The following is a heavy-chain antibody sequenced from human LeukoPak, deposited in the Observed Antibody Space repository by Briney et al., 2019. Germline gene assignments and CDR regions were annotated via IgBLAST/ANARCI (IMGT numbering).Heavy chain of an antibody. CDR1: GFSVSSYA. CDR2: ISGSGVST. Sequence: GGSLRLSCAASGFSVSSYATTWVRQAPGKGLEWVSTISGSGVSTYYADSVKGRFTISRDNSKNTLYLQMNSLRAEDTAVYHCAKWDSGSYRGHFDYWGQGTLVTVSS. D-gene: IGHD1-26*01. V-gene: IGHV3-23*01. CDR3: AKWDSGSYRGHFDY. J-gene: IGHJ4*02.